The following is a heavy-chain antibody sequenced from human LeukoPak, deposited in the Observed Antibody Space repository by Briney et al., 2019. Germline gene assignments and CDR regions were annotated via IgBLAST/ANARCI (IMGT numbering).Heavy chain of an antibody. CDR3: ARGNSGIDY. V-gene: IGHV4-39*07. CDR2: IYYSGST. D-gene: IGHD1-26*01. J-gene: IGHJ4*02. Sequence: SETLSLTCTVSGGSISSSGYYWGWIRQPPGKGLEWIGSIYYSGSTYYNPSLKSRVTISVDTSKNQFSLKLSSVTAADTAVYYCARGNSGIDYWGQGTLVTVSS. CDR1: GGSISSSGYY.